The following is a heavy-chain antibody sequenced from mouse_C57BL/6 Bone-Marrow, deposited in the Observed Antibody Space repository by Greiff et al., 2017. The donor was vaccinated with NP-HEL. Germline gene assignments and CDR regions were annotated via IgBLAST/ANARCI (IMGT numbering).Heavy chain of an antibody. CDR3: ASSDYYGSSYEGYWYFDV. CDR1: GYTFTSYW. Sequence: QVQLQQSGAELAKPGASVKLSCKASGYTFTSYWMHWVKQRPGQGLEWIGYINPSSGYTKYNQKFKDKATLTADKSSRTAYMQLSSLTYEDSAVYYCASSDYYGSSYEGYWYFDVWGTGTTVTVSS. CDR2: INPSSGYT. J-gene: IGHJ1*03. V-gene: IGHV1-7*01. D-gene: IGHD1-1*01.